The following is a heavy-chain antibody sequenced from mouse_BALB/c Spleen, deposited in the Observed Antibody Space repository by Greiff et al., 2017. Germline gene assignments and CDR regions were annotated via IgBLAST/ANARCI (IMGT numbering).Heavy chain of an antibody. CDR2: INPSTGYT. D-gene: IGHD2-2*01. CDR1: GYTFTSYW. CDR3: AGYDGPFAY. Sequence: VKLQESGAELAKPGASVKMSCKASGYTFTSYWMHWVKQRPGQGLEWIGYINPSTGYTEYNQKFKDKATLTADKSSSTAYMQLSSLTSEDSAVYYCAGYDGPFAYWGQGTLVTVSA. V-gene: IGHV1-7*01. J-gene: IGHJ3*01.